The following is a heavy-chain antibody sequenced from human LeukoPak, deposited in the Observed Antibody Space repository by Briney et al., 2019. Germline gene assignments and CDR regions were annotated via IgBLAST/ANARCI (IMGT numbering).Heavy chain of an antibody. V-gene: IGHV4-39*01. Sequence: PSETLSLTCTVSGGSISSSSYYWGWIRQPPGKGPEWIGSIYYSGSTYYNPSLKSRVTISVDTSKNQFSLKLSSVTAADTAVYYCAGFDSGSRLRSDAFDIWGQGTMVTVSS. CDR3: AGFDSGSRLRSDAFDI. CDR1: GGSISSSSYY. D-gene: IGHD1-26*01. CDR2: IYYSGST. J-gene: IGHJ3*02.